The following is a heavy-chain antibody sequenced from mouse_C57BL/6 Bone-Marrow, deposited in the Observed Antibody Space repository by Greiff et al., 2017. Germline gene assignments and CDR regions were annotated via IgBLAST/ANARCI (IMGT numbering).Heavy chain of an antibody. CDR1: GFAFSSSW. CDR3: ARSSYLFDY. CDR2: IYPGDGDT. Sequence: QVQLKQSGPELVKPGASVKISCKASGFAFSSSWMNWVKQRPGKGLEWIGRIYPGDGDTNYNGKFKGKGTLTADKSSSTAYMQLSSLTSEDSAVYCCARSSYLFDYWGQGTTLTVSS. V-gene: IGHV1-82*01. D-gene: IGHD5-5*01. J-gene: IGHJ2*01.